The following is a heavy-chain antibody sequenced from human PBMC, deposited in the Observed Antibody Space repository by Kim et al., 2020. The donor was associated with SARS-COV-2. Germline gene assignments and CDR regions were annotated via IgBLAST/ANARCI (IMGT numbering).Heavy chain of an antibody. CDR1: GGTFSSYA. D-gene: IGHD6-13*01. Sequence: SVKVSCKASGGTFSSYAISWVRQAPGQGLEWMGGIIPIFGTANYAQKFQGRVTITADESTSTAYMELSSLRSEDTAVYYCARDQSSGSWYYDYWGQGTLVTVSS. CDR3: ARDQSSGSWYYDY. V-gene: IGHV1-69*13. CDR2: IIPIFGTA. J-gene: IGHJ4*02.